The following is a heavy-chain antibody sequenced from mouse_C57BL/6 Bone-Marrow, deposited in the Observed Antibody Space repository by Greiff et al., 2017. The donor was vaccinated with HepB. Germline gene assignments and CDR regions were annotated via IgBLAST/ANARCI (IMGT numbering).Heavy chain of an antibody. CDR2: INPNYGTT. D-gene: IGHD2-2*01. CDR1: GYSFTDYN. J-gene: IGHJ2*01. Sequence: EVKLMESGPELVKPGASVKISCKASGYSFTDYNMNWVKQSNGKSLERIGVINPNYGTTSYNQKFKGKATLTVDQSSSTAYMQLNSLTSEDSAVYYCARGEDYGYDGFDYWGQGTTLTVSS. CDR3: ARGEDYGYDGFDY. V-gene: IGHV1-39*01.